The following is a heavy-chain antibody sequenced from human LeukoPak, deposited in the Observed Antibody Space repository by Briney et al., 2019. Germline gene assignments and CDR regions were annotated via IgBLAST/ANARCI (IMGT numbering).Heavy chain of an antibody. CDR3: ARGGYDFWSGYYPEFYYYYYMDV. CDR2: IYYSGST. J-gene: IGHJ6*03. V-gene: IGHV4-59*01. CDR1: GGSISSYY. D-gene: IGHD3-3*01. Sequence: RASETLSLTCTVSGGSISSYYWSWIRQPPGKGLEWIGYIYYSGSTNYNPSLKGRVTISVDTSKNQFSLKLSSVTAADTAVYYCARGGYDFWSGYYPEFYYYYYMDVWGKGTTVTVSS.